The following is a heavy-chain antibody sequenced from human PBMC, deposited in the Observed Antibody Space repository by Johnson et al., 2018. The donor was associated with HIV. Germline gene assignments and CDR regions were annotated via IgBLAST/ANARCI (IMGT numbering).Heavy chain of an antibody. Sequence: VQLVESGGGLVQPGGSLRLSCAASGFTFSSYWMSWVRQAPGKGLEWVANIKQDGSEKYYVDSVKGRFTISRDNAKNTLYLQMNSLRAEDTAVYYCARAWSLGAFDIWGQGTMVTISS. CDR2: IKQDGSEK. CDR3: ARAWSLGAFDI. V-gene: IGHV3-7*01. CDR1: GFTFSSYW. D-gene: IGHD2-15*01. J-gene: IGHJ3*02.